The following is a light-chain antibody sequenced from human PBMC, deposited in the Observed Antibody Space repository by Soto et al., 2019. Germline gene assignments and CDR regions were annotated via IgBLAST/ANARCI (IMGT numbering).Light chain of an antibody. V-gene: IGLV1-47*01. J-gene: IGLJ1*01. Sequence: QSVLTQPPSASGTPGQRVTISCSGGISNIGSNPVYWHQHLPGTAPKLLVYRNNQRPSGVPDRFSDSKSGTSAFLAISGLRSEDEADYYCAACDDRLSAYVFGTGTKVTAL. CDR3: AACDDRLSAYV. CDR1: ISNIGSNP. CDR2: RNN.